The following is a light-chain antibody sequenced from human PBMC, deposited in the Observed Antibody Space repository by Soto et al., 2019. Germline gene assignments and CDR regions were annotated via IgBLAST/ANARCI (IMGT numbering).Light chain of an antibody. J-gene: IGKJ1*01. CDR1: ESVSTN. V-gene: IGKV3-15*01. CDR2: GAS. Sequence: EIVMSKSLATVSLSPGESAPLSCRASESVSTNLAWYQQKAGQAPRLLIYGASTRATGIPARFSGSGSGTEFTLTISSLQSEDFAVYYCQQYSIWRTFGQGTKVDIK. CDR3: QQYSIWRT.